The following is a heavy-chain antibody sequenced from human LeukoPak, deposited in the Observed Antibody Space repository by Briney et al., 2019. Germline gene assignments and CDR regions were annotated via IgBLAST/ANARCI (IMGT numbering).Heavy chain of an antibody. J-gene: IGHJ4*02. CDR1: GGTFSSYT. CDR3: ARDAALAVTMAYY. CDR2: IIPILGIA. Sequence: SVKVSCKASGGTFSSYTISWVRQAPGQGLEWMGRIIPILGIANYAQKFQGRVTITADKSTSTAYMELSSLRSEDTAVYYCARDAALAVTMAYYWGQGTLVTVSS. D-gene: IGHD4-11*01. V-gene: IGHV1-69*04.